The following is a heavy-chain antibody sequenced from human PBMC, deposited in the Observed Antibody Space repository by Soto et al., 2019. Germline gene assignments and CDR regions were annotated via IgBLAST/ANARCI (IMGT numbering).Heavy chain of an antibody. Sequence: QVQLQQWGAGLLRPSGALSLTCAVNGGFFKGYSWTWIRQPPGKGLEWIGEIDHTGSTNYNASLKSRVTMSVDTSKSQFSLRLTSVTAADTAIYYCARGLRHQPYYIYNLDVWGEGTTVIVSS. V-gene: IGHV4-34*01. CDR3: ARGLRHQPYYIYNLDV. D-gene: IGHD1-20*01. CDR2: IDHTGST. J-gene: IGHJ6*04. CDR1: GGFFKGYS.